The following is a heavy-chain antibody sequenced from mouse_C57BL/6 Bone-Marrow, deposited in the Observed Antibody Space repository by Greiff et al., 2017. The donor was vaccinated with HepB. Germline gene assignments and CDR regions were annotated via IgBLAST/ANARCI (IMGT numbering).Heavy chain of an antibody. CDR3: ARSGATVVAPIAY. V-gene: IGHV1-64*01. D-gene: IGHD1-1*01. J-gene: IGHJ3*01. CDR1: GYTFTSYW. CDR2: IHPNSGST. Sequence: LKPGAELVKPGASVKLSCKASGYTFTSYWMHWVKQRPGQGLEWIGMIHPNSGSTNYNEKFKSKATLTVDKSSSTAYMQLSSLTSEDSAVYYCARSGATVVAPIAYWGQGTLVTVSA.